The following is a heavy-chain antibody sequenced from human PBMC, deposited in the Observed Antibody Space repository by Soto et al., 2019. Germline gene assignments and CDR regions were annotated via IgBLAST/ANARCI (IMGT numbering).Heavy chain of an antibody. CDR3: GRGIRNYYGVDV. CDR2: IKGDGSSM. Sequence: EVQLVESGGGLVQPGGSLRLSCAASGFTFSSYWMHWVRQVPGKGLVWVSRIKGDGSSMNYADSEKGRFTISRDNAKNTLYVQMNSLTAEDTAVYYCGRGIRNYYGVDVWGQGTTVTVSS. D-gene: IGHD5-18*01. V-gene: IGHV3-74*01. CDR1: GFTFSSYW. J-gene: IGHJ6*02.